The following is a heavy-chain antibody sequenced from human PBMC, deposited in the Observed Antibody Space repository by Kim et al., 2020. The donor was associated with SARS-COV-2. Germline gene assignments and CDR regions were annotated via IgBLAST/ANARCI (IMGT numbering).Heavy chain of an antibody. CDR2: ISYDGSNQ. CDR3: ARGQVPQGLSYYMGV. Sequence: GGSLRLSCAASGFTFSTYSIHWVGQAPGKGLEWVAVISYDGSNQYYADSVKGRFTISRDNSKNTVYLQMNSLRAEDTAVYYCARGQVPQGLSYYMGVWG. CDR1: GFTFSTYS. V-gene: IGHV3-30*04. J-gene: IGHJ6*03.